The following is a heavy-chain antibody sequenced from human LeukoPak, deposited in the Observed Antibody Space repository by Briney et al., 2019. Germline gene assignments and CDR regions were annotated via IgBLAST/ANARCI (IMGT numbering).Heavy chain of an antibody. CDR2: INHSGST. CDR3: ARLRCGDCYPNWFDP. CDR1: GESFSGFH. Sequence: SETLSLTCAVYGESFSGFHWSWIRQPPGKGLEWIGEINHSGSTNYNPSLKSRVTISVDTSKNQFSLKLNSVTAADTATYYRARLRCGDCYPNWFDPWGQGTLVTVSS. V-gene: IGHV4-34*01. J-gene: IGHJ5*02. D-gene: IGHD2-21*02.